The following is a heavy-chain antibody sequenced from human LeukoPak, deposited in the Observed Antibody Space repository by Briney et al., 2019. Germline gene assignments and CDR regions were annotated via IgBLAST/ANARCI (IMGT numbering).Heavy chain of an antibody. Sequence: SETLSLTCAVYGGSFSGYYWSWIRQPPGKGLEWIGEINHSGSTNYNPSLKSRVTISVDTSKNQFSLKLSSVTAADTAVYCCARGGYSSSWFRGYNWFDPWGQGTLVTVSS. CDR2: INHSGST. CDR3: ARGGYSSSWFRGYNWFDP. CDR1: GGSFSGYY. V-gene: IGHV4-34*01. J-gene: IGHJ5*02. D-gene: IGHD6-13*01.